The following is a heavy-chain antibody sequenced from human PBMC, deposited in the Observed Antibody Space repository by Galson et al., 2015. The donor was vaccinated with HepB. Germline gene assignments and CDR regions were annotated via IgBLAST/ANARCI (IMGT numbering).Heavy chain of an antibody. Sequence: QSGAEVKKPGESLKISCKASGGTFSSYAISWVRQAPGQGLEWMGGIIPIFGTANYAQKFQGRVTITADESTSTAYMELSSLRSEDTAVYYCARDQGCSSTSCYYYYYMDVWGKGTTVTVSS. CDR1: GGTFSSYA. V-gene: IGHV1-69*01. CDR2: IIPIFGTA. D-gene: IGHD2-2*01. J-gene: IGHJ6*03. CDR3: ARDQGCSSTSCYYYYYMDV.